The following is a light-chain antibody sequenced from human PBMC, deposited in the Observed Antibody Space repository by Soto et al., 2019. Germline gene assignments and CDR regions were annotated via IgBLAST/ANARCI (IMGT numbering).Light chain of an antibody. CDR2: DVS. J-gene: IGLJ1*01. CDR3: CSYAGSYTYA. V-gene: IGLV2-11*01. CDR1: SSDVGGYNY. Sequence: QSVLTQPRSVSGSPGQSVTISCTGTSSDVGGYNYVSWYQQHPGKAPKLMIYDVSKRPSGVPDRFSGSKSGNTASLTISGLQAEDEADYYCCSYAGSYTYAFGPGTKATV.